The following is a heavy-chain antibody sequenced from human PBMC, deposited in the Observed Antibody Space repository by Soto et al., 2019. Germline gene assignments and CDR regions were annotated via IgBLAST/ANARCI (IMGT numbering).Heavy chain of an antibody. J-gene: IGHJ5*02. Sequence: PSETLSLTCAVYRGSFSGYYWSWIRQPPGKGLEWIGEINHSGSTNYNPSLKSRVTISVDTSKNQFSLKLSSVTAADTAVYYCARDNTAILSYWFVPWGQDTLVTVSS. CDR3: ARDNTAILSYWFVP. CDR1: RGSFSGYY. V-gene: IGHV4-34*01. CDR2: INHSGST. D-gene: IGHD5-18*01.